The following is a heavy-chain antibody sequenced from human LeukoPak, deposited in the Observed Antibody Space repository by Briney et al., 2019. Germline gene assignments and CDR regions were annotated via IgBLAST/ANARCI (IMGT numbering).Heavy chain of an antibody. CDR1: GYTFTNYG. D-gene: IGHD3-22*01. CDR2: ISTYNGNT. V-gene: IGHV1-18*01. J-gene: IGHJ4*02. CDR3: ARDEGYYDYSGYYRFDY. Sequence: ASVNVSCKASGYTFTNYGLTWVRQAPGQGLEGMGWISTYNGNTNYAQKLQGRVTMTTDTSTSTAYMELRSLRSDDTALYYCARDEGYYDYSGYYRFDYWGQGTLVTVSS.